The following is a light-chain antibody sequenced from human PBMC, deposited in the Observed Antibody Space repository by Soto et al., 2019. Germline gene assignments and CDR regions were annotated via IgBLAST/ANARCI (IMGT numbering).Light chain of an antibody. CDR1: QSVLYSSNNKNY. J-gene: IGKJ4*01. V-gene: IGKV4-1*01. CDR2: WAS. CDR3: QQYYSTQLT. Sequence: DIVMTQSPDSLAVSLGERATINCKSSQSVLYSSNNKNYLAWYQQKPGQPPKLLIYWASTRESGVPDRFSGSGSGTDFTLTISSLQDEDVEVYYCQQYYSTQLTLRGGTKVDIK.